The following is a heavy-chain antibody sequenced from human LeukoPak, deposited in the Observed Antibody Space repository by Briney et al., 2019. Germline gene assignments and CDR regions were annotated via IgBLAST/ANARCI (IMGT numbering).Heavy chain of an antibody. Sequence: GASVKVSCKASGYTFTSYYMHWVRQAPGQGLEWMGWINTNTGNATYAQGFTGRFVFSLDTSVSTAYLQISSLKADDTAVYYCARDPYTSSSWYRGRANNWFDPWGQGTLVPVSS. CDR1: GYTFTSYY. CDR3: ARDPYTSSSWYRGRANNWFDP. J-gene: IGHJ5*02. CDR2: INTNTGNA. D-gene: IGHD6-13*01. V-gene: IGHV7-4-1*02.